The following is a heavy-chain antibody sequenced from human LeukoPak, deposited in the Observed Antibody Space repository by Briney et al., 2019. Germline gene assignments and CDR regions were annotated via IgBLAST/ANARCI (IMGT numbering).Heavy chain of an antibody. CDR2: INHSGST. CDR1: GGSFSGYY. Sequence: SETLSLTCAVYGGSFSGYYWSWIRQPPGKGLEWIGEINHSGSTNYNPSLKSRVTISVDTSKNQFSLKLSSVTAADTAVYYCAGFLIAVAGPRWFDPWGQGTLVTVSS. J-gene: IGHJ5*02. CDR3: AGFLIAVAGPRWFDP. V-gene: IGHV4-34*01. D-gene: IGHD6-19*01.